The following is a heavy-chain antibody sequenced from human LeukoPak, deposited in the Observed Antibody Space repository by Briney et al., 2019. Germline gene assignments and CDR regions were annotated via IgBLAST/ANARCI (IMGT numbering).Heavy chain of an antibody. J-gene: IGHJ4*02. V-gene: IGHV4-34*01. CDR1: GGSFSGYY. CDR3: TRMAVVAATGDFDY. Sequence: SETLSLTCAVYGGSFSGYYWSWIRQPPGKGLEWIGEINHSGSTNYNPSLKSRVTISVDTSKNQFSLKLSSVTAADTAVYYCTRMAVVAATGDFDYWGQGTLVTVSS. CDR2: INHSGST. D-gene: IGHD2-15*01.